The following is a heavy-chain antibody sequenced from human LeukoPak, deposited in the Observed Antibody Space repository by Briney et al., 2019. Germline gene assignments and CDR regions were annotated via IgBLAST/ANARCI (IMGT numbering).Heavy chain of an antibody. V-gene: IGHV3-23*01. CDR3: AKAYSSSWYPFDY. J-gene: IGHJ4*02. CDR1: GFTFSSYA. CDR2: IGGSGAST. Sequence: GGSLRLSCAASGFTFSSYAMSWVRQAPGKGLEWVSAIGGSGASTYYADSVKGRITISRDNSKSTLYLQMNSLRAEDTAVYYCAKAYSSSWYPFDYWGQGTLVTVSS. D-gene: IGHD6-13*01.